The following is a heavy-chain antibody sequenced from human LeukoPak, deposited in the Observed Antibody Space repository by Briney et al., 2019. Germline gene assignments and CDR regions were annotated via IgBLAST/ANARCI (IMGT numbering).Heavy chain of an antibody. CDR3: ARITAARLYAFDI. CDR1: GFSLSTSGMC. CDR2: IDWDDDK. J-gene: IGHJ3*02. V-gene: IGHV2-70*11. D-gene: IGHD6-6*01. Sequence: ESGPALVKPTQTLTLTCTFSGFSLSTSGMCVSWIRQPPGKALEWLARIDWDDDKYYSTSLKTRLTISKDTSRNQVVLTMTNMDPVDTATYYCARITAARLYAFDIWGQGTMVTVSS.